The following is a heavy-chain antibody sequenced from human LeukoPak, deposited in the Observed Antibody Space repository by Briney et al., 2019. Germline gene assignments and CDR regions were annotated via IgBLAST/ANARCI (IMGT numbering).Heavy chain of an antibody. CDR1: GFTFSNYW. CDR3: ARRDTFDI. CDR2: INYDGSTT. J-gene: IGHJ3*02. V-gene: IGHV3-74*01. Sequence: GGSLRLSCAASGFTFSNYWMHWVRQAPGKGLVWVSRINYDGSTTGYADSVKGRFTISRDNAKNTLYLQMNSLRAEDTAVYYRARRDTFDIWGQGTMVTVSS.